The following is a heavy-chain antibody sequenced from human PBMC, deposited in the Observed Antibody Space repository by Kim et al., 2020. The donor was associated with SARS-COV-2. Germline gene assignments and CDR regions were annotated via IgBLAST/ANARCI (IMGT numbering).Heavy chain of an antibody. D-gene: IGHD5-12*01. CDR3: AKDMVISGYDSNYYYYGMDV. V-gene: IGHV3-43*02. Sequence: GGSLRLSCAASGFTFDDYAMHWVRQAPGKGLEWVSLISGDGGSTYYADSVKGRFTISRDNSKNSLYLQMNSLRTEDTALYYCAKDMVISGYDSNYYYYGMDVWGQGTTVTVSS. CDR2: ISGDGGST. J-gene: IGHJ6*02. CDR1: GFTFDDYA.